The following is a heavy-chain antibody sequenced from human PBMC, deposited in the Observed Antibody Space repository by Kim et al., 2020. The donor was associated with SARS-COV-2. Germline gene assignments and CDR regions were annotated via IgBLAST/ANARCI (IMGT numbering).Heavy chain of an antibody. Sequence: GGSLRLSCGASGFIFSAYWMNWVRQVPGKGLEWVANIKYNAKDSYYLQSVKGRFTISRDNAKNSLYLHMDRLRVEDTGVYFCARDLSGFHLDFWGHGTRVTVSS. V-gene: IGHV3-7*03. D-gene: IGHD3-9*01. CDR3: ARDLSGFHLDF. J-gene: IGHJ1*01. CDR1: GFIFSAYW. CDR2: IKYNAKDS.